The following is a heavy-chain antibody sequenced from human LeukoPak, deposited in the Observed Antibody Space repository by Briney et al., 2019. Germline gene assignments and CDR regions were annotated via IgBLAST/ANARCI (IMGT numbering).Heavy chain of an antibody. CDR3: ARGLEYCSSTSCYPGNWFDP. V-gene: IGHV4-34*01. CDR2: INHSGST. D-gene: IGHD2-2*01. Sequence: PSETLSLTCAVYGGSFSGYYWSWIRQPPGKGLEWIGEINHSGSTNYNPSLKSRVTISVDTSKNQLSLKLSSVTAADTAVYYCARGLEYCSSTSCYPGNWFDPWGQGTLVTVSS. J-gene: IGHJ5*02. CDR1: GGSFSGYY.